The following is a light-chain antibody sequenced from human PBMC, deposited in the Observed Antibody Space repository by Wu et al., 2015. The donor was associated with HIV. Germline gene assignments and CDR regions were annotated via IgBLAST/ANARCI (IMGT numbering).Light chain of an antibody. CDR3: QQYGRT. CDR1: QSVSSTY. V-gene: IGKV3-20*01. Sequence: ENVLTQSPGTLSLSPGERATFSCRASQSVSSTYLAWYQQKPGQAPRLLIYGASSRATGIPDRFSGSGSGTEFTLTISRLEPEDFAVYYCQQYGRTFGQGTKVEIK. CDR2: GAS. J-gene: IGKJ1*01.